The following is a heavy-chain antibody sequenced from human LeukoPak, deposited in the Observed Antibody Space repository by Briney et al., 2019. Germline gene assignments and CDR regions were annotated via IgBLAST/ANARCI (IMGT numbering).Heavy chain of an antibody. J-gene: IGHJ6*04. CDR3: AKSTRAVMAMMDV. D-gene: IGHD3-16*01. V-gene: IGHV3-21*01. Sequence: GGSLRLSCAASRFIFSSYWMHWVRQAPGKGLEWVSSISSRSTYIYHADSVKGRFTISRDNAKNSLFLQMNSLRAEDTAVYFCAKSTRAVMAMMDVWGKGTTVTVSS. CDR1: RFIFSSYW. CDR2: ISSRSTYI.